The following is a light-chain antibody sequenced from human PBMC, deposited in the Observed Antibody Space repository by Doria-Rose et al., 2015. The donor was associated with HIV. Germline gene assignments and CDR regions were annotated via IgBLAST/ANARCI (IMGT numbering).Light chain of an antibody. J-gene: IGKJ1*01. V-gene: IGKV3-20*01. CDR1: QSFSSTY. CDR2: DGS. Sequence: TQSPGTLSLSPGERATLSRRASQSFSSTYLAWYQQKPGQAPSLLIYDGSTRATGIPDRFNASGSGTDFTLTINRLEPEDFALYYCHQYGTSWTFGQGTKVEI. CDR3: HQYGTSWT.